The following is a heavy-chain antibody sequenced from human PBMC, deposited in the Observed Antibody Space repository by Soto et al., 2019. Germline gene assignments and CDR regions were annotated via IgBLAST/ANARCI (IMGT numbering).Heavy chain of an antibody. V-gene: IGHV1-8*01. CDR2: MNPNSGDT. CDR3: ARVADWLLLAYFDY. J-gene: IGHJ4*02. Sequence: QVQLVQSGAEVKKPGASVRVSCKASGYTFSNHDINWVRQATGQGLEWMGWMNPNSGDTGYAQKFQGRVTMTRNGSTSTAYMELSSLRSEDTAVYYCARVADWLLLAYFDYWCQGTLVTVSS. D-gene: IGHD3-9*01. CDR1: GYTFSNHD.